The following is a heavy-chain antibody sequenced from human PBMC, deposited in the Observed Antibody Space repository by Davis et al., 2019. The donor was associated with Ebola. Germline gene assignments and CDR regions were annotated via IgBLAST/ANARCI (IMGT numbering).Heavy chain of an antibody. Sequence: GESLKISCAASGFTFSSYGMHWVRQAPGKGLEWVAVIWYDGSNKYYADSVKGRFTISRDNSKNTLYLQMNSLRAEGTAVYYCARSKYQLLFRYYYGMDVWGQGTTVTVSS. J-gene: IGHJ6*02. D-gene: IGHD2-2*01. CDR3: ARSKYQLLFRYYYGMDV. CDR1: GFTFSSYG. CDR2: IWYDGSNK. V-gene: IGHV3-33*01.